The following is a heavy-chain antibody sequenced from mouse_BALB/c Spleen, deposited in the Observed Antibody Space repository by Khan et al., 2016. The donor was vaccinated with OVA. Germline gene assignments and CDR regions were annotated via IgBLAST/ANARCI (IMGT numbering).Heavy chain of an antibody. CDR3: TRDRIDY. CDR2: INPTSGYT. Sequence: QVQLKQSGAELAKPGASVKMACKASGYTFTTYWMHWVKQRPGQGLEWIGYINPTSGYTDYNEKFKDKATLSADKSSSTAYMQLSSLTSEDSAVYYCTRDRIDYWGQGTTLTV. CDR1: GYTFTTYW. V-gene: IGHV1-7*01. J-gene: IGHJ2*01.